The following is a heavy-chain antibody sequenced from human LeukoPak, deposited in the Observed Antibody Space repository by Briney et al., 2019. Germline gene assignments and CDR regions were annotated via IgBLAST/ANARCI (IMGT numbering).Heavy chain of an antibody. CDR1: GGSFSGYY. CDR3: ARGGYYGSGNDFRFDP. CDR2: IYYSGST. J-gene: IGHJ5*02. V-gene: IGHV4-34*01. Sequence: SETLSLTCAVYGGSFSGYYWSWIRQPPGKGLEWIGSIYYSGSTYYNPSLKSRVTISVDTSKNQFPLKLSSVTAADTAVYYCARGGYYGSGNDFRFDPWGQGTLVTVSS. D-gene: IGHD3-10*01.